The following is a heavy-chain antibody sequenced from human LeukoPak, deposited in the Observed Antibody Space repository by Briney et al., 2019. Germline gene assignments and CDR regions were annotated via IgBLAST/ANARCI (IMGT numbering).Heavy chain of an antibody. CDR2: ISYDGSNK. CDR3: ARDGYYGSGSYYPISFFDY. J-gene: IGHJ4*02. Sequence: GGSLRLSCAASGFTFSSYGMHWVRQAPGKGLEWVAVISYDGSNKYYADSVKGRFTISRDNSKNTLYLQMNSLRAEDTAVYYCARDGYYGSGSYYPISFFDYWGQGTLVTVSS. CDR1: GFTFSSYG. D-gene: IGHD3-10*01. V-gene: IGHV3-30*03.